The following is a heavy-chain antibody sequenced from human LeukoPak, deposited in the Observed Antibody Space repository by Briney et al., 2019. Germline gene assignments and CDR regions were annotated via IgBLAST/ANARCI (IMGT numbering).Heavy chain of an antibody. CDR1: GYTFTSYG. Sequence: ASVKASCKASGYTFTSYGISWVRQAPGQGLEWMGWISAYNGNTNYAQKFQGRVTMTRDTSISTAYMELSRLRSDDTAVYYCASLTPRITMVRGGDWGQGTLVTVSS. D-gene: IGHD3-10*01. CDR3: ASLTPRITMVRGGD. CDR2: ISAYNGNT. V-gene: IGHV1-18*01. J-gene: IGHJ4*02.